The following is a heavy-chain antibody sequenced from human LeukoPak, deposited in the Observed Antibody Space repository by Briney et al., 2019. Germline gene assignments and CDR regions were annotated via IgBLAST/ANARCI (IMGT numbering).Heavy chain of an antibody. CDR3: TRHFDVVVVAATPEFDY. CDR2: IRSEANSYAT. Sequence: GGSLRLSCAASGFTFSGSAMHWVRQASGKGLEWVGRIRSEANSYATAYAASVKGRFTISRDDSKNTAYLQMNSLKTEDTAVYYCTRHFDVVVVAATPEFDYWGQGTLVTVSS. J-gene: IGHJ4*02. CDR1: GFTFSGSA. D-gene: IGHD2-15*01. V-gene: IGHV3-73*01.